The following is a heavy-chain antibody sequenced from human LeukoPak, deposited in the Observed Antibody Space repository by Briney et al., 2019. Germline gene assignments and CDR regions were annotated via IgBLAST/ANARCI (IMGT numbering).Heavy chain of an antibody. Sequence: GGSLRLSCAASGFTVSSNYMSWVRQAPGKGLEWVSLIYSGGATYYADSVKGRFTISRDNSKNTLYLQMNSLRAEDTAVYYCAREPILTYWGQGTLVTVSS. CDR1: GFTVSSNY. CDR2: IYSGGAT. V-gene: IGHV3-66*01. CDR3: AREPILTY. J-gene: IGHJ4*02.